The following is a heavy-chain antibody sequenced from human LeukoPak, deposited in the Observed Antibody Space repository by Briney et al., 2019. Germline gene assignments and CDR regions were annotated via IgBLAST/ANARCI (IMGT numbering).Heavy chain of an antibody. Sequence: GGSLRLSCAASGFTFSSYWMHWVRQAPGKGLVWVSRINSDGSSTSYADSVKGRFTISRDNAKNSLYLQMNSLRAEDMALYYCAKDEYSSSSNAFDIWGQGTMVTVSS. CDR3: AKDEYSSSSNAFDI. J-gene: IGHJ3*02. V-gene: IGHV3-74*01. D-gene: IGHD6-6*01. CDR2: INSDGSST. CDR1: GFTFSSYW.